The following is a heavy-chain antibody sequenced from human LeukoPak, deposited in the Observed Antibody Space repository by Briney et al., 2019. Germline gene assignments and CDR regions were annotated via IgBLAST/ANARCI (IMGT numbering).Heavy chain of an antibody. D-gene: IGHD4-23*01. V-gene: IGHV4-34*01. CDR1: GGSFSGYY. J-gene: IGHJ4*02. Sequence: SETLSLTCAVCGGSFSGYYWSWIRQPPGKGLEWIGEISHGGITHYNPSLKSRVTISVDTSKHQFSLKLSSVTAAGTAVYYCARGGVDYGGVGGYFDYWGQGILVTVSS. CDR3: ARGGVDYGGVGGYFDY. CDR2: ISHGGIT.